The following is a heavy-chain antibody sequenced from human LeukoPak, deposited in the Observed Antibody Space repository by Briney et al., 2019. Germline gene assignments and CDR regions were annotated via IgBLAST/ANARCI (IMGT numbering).Heavy chain of an antibody. CDR3: ARAKDTAMARVDY. J-gene: IGHJ4*02. V-gene: IGHV1-2*02. CDR2: INPNSGGT. D-gene: IGHD5-18*01. CDR1: GYTFTGYY. Sequence: ASVKVSCKASGYTFTGYYMHWVRQAPGQGLEWMGWINPNSGGTNYAQKLQGRVTMTTDTSTSTAYMELRSLRSDDTAVYYCARAKDTAMARVDYWGQGTLVTVSS.